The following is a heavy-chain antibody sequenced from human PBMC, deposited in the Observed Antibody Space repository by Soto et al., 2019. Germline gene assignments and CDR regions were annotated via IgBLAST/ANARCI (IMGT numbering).Heavy chain of an antibody. CDR1: GFTFSSYA. CDR3: ARVSLVDTQDY. V-gene: IGHV3-30-3*01. D-gene: IGHD5-18*01. CDR2: ISYDGSNK. Sequence: PGGSLRLSCAASGFTFSSYAMHWVCQAPGKGLEWVAVISYDGSNKYYADSVKGRFTISRDNSKNTLYLQMNSLRAEDTAVYYCARVSLVDTQDYWGQGTLVTVSS. J-gene: IGHJ4*02.